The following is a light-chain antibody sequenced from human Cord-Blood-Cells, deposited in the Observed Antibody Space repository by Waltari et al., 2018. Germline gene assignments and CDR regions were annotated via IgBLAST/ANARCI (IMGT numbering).Light chain of an antibody. CDR3: SSYTSSSTWV. CDR2: DVS. V-gene: IGLV2-14*01. Sequence: QSDLTQPASVSGSPGQSITISCTGTSSDVGGYNYVSWYQQHPGKAPKLMIYDVSNRPSGVSNRFSGSKSGNTASLTSSGLQAEDEADYYCSSYTSSSTWVFGGGTKLTVL. J-gene: IGLJ3*02. CDR1: SSDVGGYNY.